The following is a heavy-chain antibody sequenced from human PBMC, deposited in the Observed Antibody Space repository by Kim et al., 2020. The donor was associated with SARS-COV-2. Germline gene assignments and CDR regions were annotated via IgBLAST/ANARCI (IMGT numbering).Heavy chain of an antibody. CDR2: ISSSGSTI. Sequence: GGSLRLSCAASGFTFSSYEMNWVRQAPGKGLEWVSYISSSGSTIYYADSVKGRFTISRDNAKNSLYLQMNSLRAEDTAVYYCARASHYDILKPNYAFDIWGQGTMVTVSS. CDR1: GFTFSSYE. J-gene: IGHJ3*02. D-gene: IGHD3-9*01. CDR3: ARASHYDILKPNYAFDI. V-gene: IGHV3-48*03.